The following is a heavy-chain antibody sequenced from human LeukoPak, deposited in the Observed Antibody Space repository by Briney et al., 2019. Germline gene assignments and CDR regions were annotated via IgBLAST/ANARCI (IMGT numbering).Heavy chain of an antibody. CDR1: GYTFTGYY. J-gene: IGHJ6*02. CDR2: INPNSGGT. V-gene: IGHV1-2*02. D-gene: IGHD6-19*01. Sequence: ASVKVSCKASGYTFTGYYMHWVRQAPGQGLEWMGWINPNSGGTNYAQKFQSRVTMTRDTSISTAYMELSRLRSDDTAVYYCARDSWLNIAVAGDYYYYGMDVWGQGTTVTVSS. CDR3: ARDSWLNIAVAGDYYYYGMDV.